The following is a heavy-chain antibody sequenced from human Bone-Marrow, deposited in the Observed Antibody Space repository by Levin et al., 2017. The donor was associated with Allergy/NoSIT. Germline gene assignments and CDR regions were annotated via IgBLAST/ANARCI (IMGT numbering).Heavy chain of an antibody. CDR3: TRGQWSTFNI. CDR1: GDSVSSTSVA. J-gene: IGHJ3*02. Sequence: SQTLSLTCAISGDSVSSTSVAWNWIRQSPSRGLEFLGRTYYRSKWYTDHAVSVKGRITINVDTSKNQFSLQLNSVTPGDTAVYYCTRGQWSTFNIWGQGTMVTVS. CDR2: TYYRSKWYT. D-gene: IGHD2-15*01. V-gene: IGHV6-1*01.